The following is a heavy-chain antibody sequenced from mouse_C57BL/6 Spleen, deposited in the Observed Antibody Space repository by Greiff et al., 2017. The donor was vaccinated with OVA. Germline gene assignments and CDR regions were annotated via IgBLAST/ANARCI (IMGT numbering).Heavy chain of an antibody. CDR3: ARHYYGSSGDY. D-gene: IGHD1-1*01. Sequence: EVKVVESGAELVKPGASVKLSCTASGFNIKDYYMHWVKQRTEQGLEWIGRIDPEDGETKYAPKFQGKATITADTSFNTAYLQLSSLTSEDTAVYYCARHYYGSSGDYWGQGTTLTVSS. J-gene: IGHJ2*01. CDR2: IDPEDGET. CDR1: GFNIKDYY. V-gene: IGHV14-2*01.